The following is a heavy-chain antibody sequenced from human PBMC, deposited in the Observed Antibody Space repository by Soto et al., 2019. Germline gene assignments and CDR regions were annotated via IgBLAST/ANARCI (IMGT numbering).Heavy chain of an antibody. Sequence: QVQLQESGPGLVKPSQTLSLTCNVSGASISSGDYFWSWIRQPPGKGLEWIGHIYHTRSTYYNPSLKSRVTISVDKSKNQFSLKLNSVTAADTAVYYCARVVVERPLYKWFDPWGQGTLVTVSS. CDR2: IYHTRST. CDR1: GASISSGDYF. D-gene: IGHD2-21*01. V-gene: IGHV4-30-4*01. J-gene: IGHJ5*02. CDR3: ARVVVERPLYKWFDP.